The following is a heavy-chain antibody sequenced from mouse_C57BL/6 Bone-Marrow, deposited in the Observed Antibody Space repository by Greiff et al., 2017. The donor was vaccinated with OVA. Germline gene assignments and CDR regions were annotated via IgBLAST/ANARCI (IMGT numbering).Heavy chain of an antibody. Sequence: QVQLQQSGAELARPGASVKLSCKASGYTFTSYGISWVKQRTGQGLEWIGEIYPRSGNTYYNEKFKGKATLTADKSSSTAYMELRSLTSEDSAVYFCAREGEESSGPSGFAYWGQGTLVTVSA. V-gene: IGHV1-81*01. CDR3: AREGEESSGPSGFAY. CDR1: GYTFTSYG. D-gene: IGHD3-2*02. J-gene: IGHJ3*01. CDR2: IYPRSGNT.